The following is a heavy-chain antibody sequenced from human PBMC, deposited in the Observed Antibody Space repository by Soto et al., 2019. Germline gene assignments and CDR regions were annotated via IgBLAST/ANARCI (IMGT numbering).Heavy chain of an antibody. V-gene: IGHV1-18*01. CDR2: ISAYNGNT. D-gene: IGHD2-2*01. CDR1: GYTFTSYG. Sequence: QVQLVQSGAEVKKPGASVKVSCKASGYTFTSYGISWVRQAPGQGLEWMGWISAYNGNTNYAQKLQGRVTMTTDTSTSTAYMELRSLRSDDTAVYCCARGGSGYCSSTSCYDLDYWGQGTLVTVSS. CDR3: ARGGSGYCSSTSCYDLDY. J-gene: IGHJ4*02.